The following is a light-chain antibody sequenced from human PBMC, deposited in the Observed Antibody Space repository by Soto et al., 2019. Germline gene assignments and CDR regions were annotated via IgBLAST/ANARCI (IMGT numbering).Light chain of an antibody. CDR2: RNN. V-gene: IGLV1-47*01. CDR1: SSNIGSNY. CDR3: AAWDDSLKSVV. Sequence: QSVLTQAPSASGAPGRRVTISCSGASSNIGSNYVYWYQQFPGTAPKLLILRNNQRPSGVPDRFSGSKSGTSASLAISGLRSEDEADYHCAAWDDSLKSVVFGGGTKVTVL. J-gene: IGLJ2*01.